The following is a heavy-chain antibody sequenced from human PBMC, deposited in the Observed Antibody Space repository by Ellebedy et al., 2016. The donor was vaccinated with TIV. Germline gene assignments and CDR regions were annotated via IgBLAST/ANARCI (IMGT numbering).Heavy chain of an antibody. V-gene: IGHV4-59*01. Sequence: MPSETLSLTCAVYGGSFSGYYWSWIRQPPGKGLEWIGYIYYSGSTNYNPSLKSRVTISVDTSKNQFSLKLSSVTAADTAVYYCARVGRGDAFDIWGQGTMVTVSS. CDR3: ARVGRGDAFDI. CDR1: GGSFSGYY. CDR2: IYYSGST. D-gene: IGHD3/OR15-3a*01. J-gene: IGHJ3*02.